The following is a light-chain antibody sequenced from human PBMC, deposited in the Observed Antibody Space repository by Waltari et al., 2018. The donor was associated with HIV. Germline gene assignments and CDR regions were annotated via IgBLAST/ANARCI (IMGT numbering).Light chain of an antibody. CDR2: DDS. CDR3: QVWDSSTDLRV. J-gene: IGLJ2*01. Sequence: SYVLTQPPSVSVAPGQTARITCGGNNIGSKGVHWYQQKPSQAPVLVVYDDSDRPSGIPERFSGSSSWNTATLTISRVEAGDEADFYCQVWDSSTDLRVFGGGTKLTFL. CDR1: NIGSKG. V-gene: IGLV3-21*02.